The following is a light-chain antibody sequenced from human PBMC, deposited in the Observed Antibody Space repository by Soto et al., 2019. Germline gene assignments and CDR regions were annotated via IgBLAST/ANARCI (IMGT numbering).Light chain of an antibody. CDR3: QQYNTWWT. CDR2: AAS. V-gene: IGKV3D-15*01. J-gene: IGKJ1*01. CDR1: ETVRSN. Sequence: RVITQSPDTLSVSPGERATLSCRASETVRSNLAWYQQKPGQAPRLLIYAASTRATGIPARFIVNGSGTEFTLTISSLQSEDFAVYYCQQYNTWWTFGQGTKVDIK.